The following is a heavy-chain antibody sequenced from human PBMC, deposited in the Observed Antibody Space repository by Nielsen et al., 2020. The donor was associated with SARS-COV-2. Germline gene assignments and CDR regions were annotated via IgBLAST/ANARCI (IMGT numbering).Heavy chain of an antibody. Sequence: ASVKVSCKASGYTFTDNAIHWVRQAPGQRLEWMGWINTDYGNTKYSQKFQDRVTITRDTSASTAYMELSSLRSEDTAVYFCARVNDYGDYTRRNPNPHNWFDSWGQGTLVTVSS. J-gene: IGHJ5*01. D-gene: IGHD4-17*01. V-gene: IGHV1-3*04. CDR1: GYTFTDNA. CDR3: ARVNDYGDYTRRNPNPHNWFDS. CDR2: INTDYGNT.